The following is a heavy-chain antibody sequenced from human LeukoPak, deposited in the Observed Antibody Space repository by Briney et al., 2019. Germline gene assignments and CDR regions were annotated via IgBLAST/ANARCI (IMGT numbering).Heavy chain of an antibody. D-gene: IGHD3-10*01. V-gene: IGHV3-23*01. CDR2: ISGSGGST. CDR1: GFTFSSYA. CDR3: AKELRGSGFYYYYGMDV. Sequence: PGGSLRLSCAASGFTFSSYAMSWVRQAPGKGLEWVSAISGSGGSTYYADSVKGRFTISRDNSKNTLYLQMNSLRAEDTAVYYCAKELRGSGFYYYYGMDVWGKGTTVTVSS. J-gene: IGHJ6*04.